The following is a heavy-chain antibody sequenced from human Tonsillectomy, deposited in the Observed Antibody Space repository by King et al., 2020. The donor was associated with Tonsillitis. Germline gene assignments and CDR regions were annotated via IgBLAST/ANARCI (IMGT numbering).Heavy chain of an antibody. D-gene: IGHD5-24*01. CDR2: IYTSGST. V-gene: IGHV4-61*02. J-gene: IGHJ3*02. CDR3: ARDDARSRWLQIVGDAFDI. Sequence: QLQESGPGLVKPSQTLSLTCTVSGGSISSGSYYWSWIRQPAGKGLEWIGRIYTSGSTNYNPSLKSRVTISVDTSKNQFSLKLSSVTAADTAVYYCARDDARSRWLQIVGDAFDIWGQGTMVTVSS. CDR1: GGSISSGSYY.